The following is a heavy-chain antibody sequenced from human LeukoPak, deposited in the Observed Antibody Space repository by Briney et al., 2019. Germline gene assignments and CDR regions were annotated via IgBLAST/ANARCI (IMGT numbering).Heavy chain of an antibody. CDR3: ARDLVIRGVYGMAV. Sequence: GGSLRLSCAASEFIFSDFGMHWVRQAPGKGLDWVAVIWYDGSNKYYADSVKGRFTISRDNSKNILYLQMNSLRAEDTAVYYCARDLVIRGVYGMAVWGQGTTVTVSS. CDR2: IWYDGSNK. D-gene: IGHD3-10*01. CDR1: EFIFSDFG. J-gene: IGHJ6*02. V-gene: IGHV3-33*01.